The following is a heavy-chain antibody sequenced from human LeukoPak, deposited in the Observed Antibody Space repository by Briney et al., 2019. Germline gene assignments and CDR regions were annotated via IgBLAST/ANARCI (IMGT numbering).Heavy chain of an antibody. CDR1: GGSISSGSSDYY. V-gene: IGHV4-39*07. D-gene: IGHD3-3*01. Sequence: SETLSLTCTVSGGSISSGSSDYYWGWIRQPPGKGLDWIGSISDSGRTYYNPSLKSRVTVSVDTSKNQFSLKLSSVTAADTAVYYCARDIYTIFGVVISNWFDPWGQGTLVTVSS. CDR3: ARDIYTIFGVVISNWFDP. CDR2: ISDSGRT. J-gene: IGHJ5*02.